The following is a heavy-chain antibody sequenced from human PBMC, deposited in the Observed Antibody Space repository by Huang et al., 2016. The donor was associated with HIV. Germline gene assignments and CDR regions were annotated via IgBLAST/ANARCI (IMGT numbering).Heavy chain of an antibody. CDR2: IRPLFRAP. Sequence: QVQLEQSGPAVRKPGSSVKVSCQASGGSFSDQIISWVRQAPGQRFEWIGGIRPLFRAPAYAQEFKGRVTMTADESTATIYMELNSLTSEDTAVYYCAMSLRYQYDSRSYWGRYFDYWGQGTLVTVSS. D-gene: IGHD3-16*01. CDR1: GGSFSDQI. CDR3: AMSLRYQYDSRSYWGRYFDY. V-gene: IGHV1-69*01. J-gene: IGHJ4*02.